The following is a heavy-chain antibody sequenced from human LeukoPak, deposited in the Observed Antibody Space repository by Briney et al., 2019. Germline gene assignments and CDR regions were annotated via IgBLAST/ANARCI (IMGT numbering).Heavy chain of an antibody. J-gene: IGHJ6*02. CDR1: GYTFTSYG. CDR2: ISAYNGNT. Sequence: GASVKVSCKASGYTFTSYGISWVRQAPGQGLEWMGWISAYNGNTNYAQKLQGRVTMTTDTSTSTAYMELRSLRSDDTAVYYCARGDYDFWSGYYYYYGMDVWGQGTTVTVSS. D-gene: IGHD3-3*01. CDR3: ARGDYDFWSGYYYYYGMDV. V-gene: IGHV1-18*01.